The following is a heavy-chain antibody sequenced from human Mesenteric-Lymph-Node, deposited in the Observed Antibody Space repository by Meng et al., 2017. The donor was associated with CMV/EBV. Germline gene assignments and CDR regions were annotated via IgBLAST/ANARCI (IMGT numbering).Heavy chain of an antibody. D-gene: IGHD2-2*02. CDR1: GFSFSRHW. CDR3: AKDGGYKAIYPVYFHY. V-gene: IGHV3-7*01. CDR2: IKQDGSEK. J-gene: IGHJ4*02. Sequence: GGSLRLSCAASGFSFSRHWMSWVRQAPGKGLEWVANIKQDGSEKYYVDSVKGRFTISRDNAKNSLYLQMNSLRAEDTAVYFCAKDGGYKAIYPVYFHYWGLGTLVTVSS.